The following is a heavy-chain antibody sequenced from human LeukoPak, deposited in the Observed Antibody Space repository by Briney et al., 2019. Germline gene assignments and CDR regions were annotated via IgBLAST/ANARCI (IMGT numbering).Heavy chain of an antibody. CDR3: ARGSSYGFSMGY. D-gene: IGHD3-16*01. J-gene: IGHJ4*02. CDR1: GGTFSSYA. CDR2: IIPIFGTA. Sequence: SVKVSCKASGGTFSSYAISWVRQAPGQGLEWMGGIIPIFGTANYAQKFQGRVTITADKSTSTAYMELRSLRSDDTAVYYCARGSSYGFSMGYWGQGTLVTVSS. V-gene: IGHV1-69*06.